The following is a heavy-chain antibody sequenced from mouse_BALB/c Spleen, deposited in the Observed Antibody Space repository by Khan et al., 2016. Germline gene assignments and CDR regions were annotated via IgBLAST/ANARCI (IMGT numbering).Heavy chain of an antibody. CDR3: ARWFDGYYDY. CDR2: INPSTGYT. V-gene: IGHV1-7*01. D-gene: IGHD2-3*01. CDR1: GYTFTSYW. J-gene: IGHJ2*01. Sequence: QVQLQQSGAELAKPGASVKMSCKASGYTFTSYWMHWVKQRPGQGLAWIGYINPSTGYTEYNQKFKAKATLTADNSASTAYMQLSSLTSEDSSVYYCARWFDGYYDYGGQGTTLTVSS.